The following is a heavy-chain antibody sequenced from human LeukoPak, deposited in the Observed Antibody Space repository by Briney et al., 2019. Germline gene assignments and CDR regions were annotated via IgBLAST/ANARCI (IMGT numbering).Heavy chain of an antibody. CDR2: ISAYNGNT. CDR1: GYTFTSYG. CDR3: ARGSLGPSLEYSSSSKLEGFDY. V-gene: IGHV1-18*01. D-gene: IGHD6-6*01. Sequence: ASVKVSCKASGYTFTSYGISWVRQAPGQGLEWMGWISAYNGNTNYAQKLQGRVTITADKSTSTAYMELSSLRSEDTAVYYCARGSLGPSLEYSSSSKLEGFDYWGQGTLVTVSS. J-gene: IGHJ4*02.